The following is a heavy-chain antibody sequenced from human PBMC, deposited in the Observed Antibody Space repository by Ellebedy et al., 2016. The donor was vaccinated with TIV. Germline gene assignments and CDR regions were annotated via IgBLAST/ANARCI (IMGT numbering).Heavy chain of an antibody. V-gene: IGHV4-59*01. CDR1: GGSMNSYY. Sequence: SETLSLTCTVSGGSMNSYYWSWIRQPPGKRPEWIGYIFSSGTTNYNPSLQSRVTISIDTSKNHFSLRLISLTAADTAVYYCAREPYGGYYWGRGALVTVSS. CDR2: IFSSGTT. CDR3: AREPYGGYY. D-gene: IGHD4-23*01. J-gene: IGHJ4*02.